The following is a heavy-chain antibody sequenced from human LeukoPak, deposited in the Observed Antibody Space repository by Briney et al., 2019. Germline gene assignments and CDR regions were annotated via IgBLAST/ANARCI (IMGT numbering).Heavy chain of an antibody. Sequence: ASVKVSCEVSGYTLTELSMHWVRQAPGKGLEWMGGFDPEDGETIYAQKFQGRVTMTEDTSTDTAYMELSSLRSEDTAVYYCATARDYYGSGSYGMIAFDIWGQGTMVTVSS. CDR1: GYTLTELS. CDR2: FDPEDGET. D-gene: IGHD3-10*01. V-gene: IGHV1-24*01. CDR3: ATARDYYGSGSYGMIAFDI. J-gene: IGHJ3*02.